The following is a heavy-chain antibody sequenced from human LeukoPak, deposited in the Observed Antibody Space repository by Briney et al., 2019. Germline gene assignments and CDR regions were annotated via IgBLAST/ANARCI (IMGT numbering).Heavy chain of an antibody. CDR3: ARGDIVVVPAAMGSTKSFDY. V-gene: IGHV1-2*02. CDR2: INPNSGGT. J-gene: IGHJ4*02. D-gene: IGHD2-2*01. Sequence: VASVKVSCKASGYTFTGYYMHWVRQAPGQGLEWMGWINPNSGGTNYAQKFQGRVTMTRDTSISTAYMELSRLRSDDTAVYYCARGDIVVVPAAMGSTKSFDYWGQGTLVTVSS. CDR1: GYTFTGYY.